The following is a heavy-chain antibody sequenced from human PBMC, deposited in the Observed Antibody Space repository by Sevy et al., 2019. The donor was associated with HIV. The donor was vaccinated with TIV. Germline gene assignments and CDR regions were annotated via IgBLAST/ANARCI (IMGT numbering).Heavy chain of an antibody. J-gene: IGHJ6*02. CDR3: ARRQDYSSGYQNYYYYGMDV. CDR1: GFTVSSTNY. D-gene: IGHD6-19*01. CDR2: IYSGGST. Sequence: GGSLRLSCAASGFTVSSTNYMSWVRQAPGKGLEWVSVIYSGGSTYYADSVKGRFTISRDNSKNTLYLQMNTLRAEDTAVYYCARRQDYSSGYQNYYYYGMDVWGQGTTVTVSS. V-gene: IGHV3-53*01.